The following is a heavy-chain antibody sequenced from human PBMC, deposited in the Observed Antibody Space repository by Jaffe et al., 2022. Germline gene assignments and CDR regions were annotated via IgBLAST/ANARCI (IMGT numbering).Heavy chain of an antibody. CDR2: ISAYNGNA. Sequence: QVQLLQSGPEVKRPGASVKVSCKTSGYTFNRYAISWVRHAPGQGLEWMGWISAYNGNANYAQTFQDRVTMTTDTSTNTAYMELRSLRSDDTAIYYCATHRGFCTSISCYASPFDYWSQGTLVTVSS. D-gene: IGHD2-2*01. CDR3: ATHRGFCTSISCYASPFDY. J-gene: IGHJ4*02. CDR1: GYTFNRYA. V-gene: IGHV1-18*01.